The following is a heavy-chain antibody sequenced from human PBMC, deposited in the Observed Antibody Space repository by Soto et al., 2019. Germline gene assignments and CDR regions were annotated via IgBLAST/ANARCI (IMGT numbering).Heavy chain of an antibody. D-gene: IGHD2-15*01. CDR2: ISGSGGST. CDR3: AKDLGPYGGSTVEGGVVLATPEMRDIPNPPQSLP. Sequence: GGSLRLSCAASGFTFSSYAMSWVRQAPGKGLEWVSAISGSGGSTYYADSVKGRFTISRDNSKNTLYLQMNSLRAEDTAVYYYAKDLGPYGGSTVEGGVVLATPEMRDIPNPPQSLPWG. V-gene: IGHV3-23*01. J-gene: IGHJ5*02. CDR1: GFTFSSYA.